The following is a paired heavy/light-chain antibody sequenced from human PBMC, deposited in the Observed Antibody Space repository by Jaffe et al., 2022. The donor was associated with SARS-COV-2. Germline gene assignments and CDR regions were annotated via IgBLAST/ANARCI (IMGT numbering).Light chain of an antibody. CDR1: SSNIGNNH. CDR2: ESD. Sequence: QSVLTQPPSVSAAPGQKVTISCSGSSSNIGNNHVSWYQQFPGTAPTLLIYESDKRPSGIPDRFSGSKSGSSATLGITGLQTGDEADYYCGTWDSALSAGVFGGGTKLTVL. CDR3: GTWDSALSAGV. V-gene: IGLV1-51*02. J-gene: IGLJ2*01.
Heavy chain of an antibody. CDR2: ISYDGGNK. Sequence: LHLVESGGGVVQPGRSLRLSCAASEITFSTYGVHWVRQAPGKGLEWVAVISYDGGNKYYGNSVKGRFTISRDNSKDTVWLQMNSLRPDDTAVYYCAKVASRYGPGTYFGMDVWGRGTTVTVSS. CDR3: AKVASRYGPGTYFGMDV. J-gene: IGHJ6*02. V-gene: IGHV3-30*18. D-gene: IGHD3-10*01. CDR1: EITFSTYG.